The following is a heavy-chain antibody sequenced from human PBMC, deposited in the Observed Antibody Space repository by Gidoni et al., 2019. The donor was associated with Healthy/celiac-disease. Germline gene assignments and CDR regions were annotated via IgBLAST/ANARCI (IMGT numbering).Heavy chain of an antibody. CDR3: AREGTIPGDY. J-gene: IGHJ4*02. CDR2: IGSSGSTL. CDR1: GCTFSSYE. Sequence: EVQLVESGGGLVQPGGSLRLSCAASGCTFSSYEMNWVRQAPGKGLEWVSYIGSSGSTLYYAGSVKGRFTTSRGNAKNSLYLQMNSLRAEDTGVYYCAREGTIPGDYWGQGTLVTVSS. V-gene: IGHV3-48*03. D-gene: IGHD3-3*01.